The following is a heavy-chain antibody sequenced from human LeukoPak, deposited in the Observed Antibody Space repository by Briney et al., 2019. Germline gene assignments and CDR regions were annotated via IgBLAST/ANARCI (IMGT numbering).Heavy chain of an antibody. V-gene: IGHV3-23*01. CDR3: AKSRVGYDY. CDR2: ISGSGGDT. D-gene: IGHD5-12*01. CDR1: GFTFSSYA. Sequence: GGSLRLSCAASGFTFSSYAMSWVRQAPGKGLEWVSVISGSGGDTDYADSVKGRFTISRDNSKNTLFLQMNSLRAEDTAIYYCAKSRVGYDYWGQGTLVTVSS. J-gene: IGHJ4*02.